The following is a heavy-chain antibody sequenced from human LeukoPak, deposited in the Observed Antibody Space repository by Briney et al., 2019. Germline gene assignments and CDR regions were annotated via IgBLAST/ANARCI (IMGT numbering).Heavy chain of an antibody. CDR3: ARDYFGAHGYGLFDH. Sequence: GGSLRLSCTASGFTFGDYAMSWVRQAPGKGLEWVSFIRSKAYGGATEYAASVKGRFTISRDDSKSIAYLQMNSLKTEDTAVYYCARDYFGAHGYGLFDHWGQGTLVTVSS. CDR1: GFTFGDYA. D-gene: IGHD2-21*01. V-gene: IGHV3-49*04. J-gene: IGHJ4*02. CDR2: IRSKAYGGAT.